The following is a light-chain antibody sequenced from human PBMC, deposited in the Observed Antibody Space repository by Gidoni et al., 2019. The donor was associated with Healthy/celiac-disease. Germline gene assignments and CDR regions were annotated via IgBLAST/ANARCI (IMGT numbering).Light chain of an antibody. CDR3: QQYYSTLLT. Sequence: DIVMTQSPDSLAVSLGESPTINCKSSQSVLYSSNNKNYLAWYQQKPGQPPKLLIYWASTRESGVPDRFSGSGSGTDFTLTISSLQAEDVAVYYCQQYYSTLLTFGGGTKVEIK. V-gene: IGKV4-1*01. CDR2: WAS. CDR1: QSVLYSSNNKNY. J-gene: IGKJ4*01.